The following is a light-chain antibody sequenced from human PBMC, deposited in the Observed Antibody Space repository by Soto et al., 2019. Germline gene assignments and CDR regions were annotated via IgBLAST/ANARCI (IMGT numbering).Light chain of an antibody. J-gene: IGLJ2*01. V-gene: IGLV2-14*03. Sequence: QSALTQPASVSGSPGQSITISCTGTSGDIGGYNFVSWYQQHPGKAPKLMIYDVNNRPSGVSHRFSGSKSGNTASLTIFGLQAEEEADYFCSSSSAGSTLDVIFGGGTKLTVL. CDR3: SSSSAGSTLDVI. CDR2: DVN. CDR1: SGDIGGYNF.